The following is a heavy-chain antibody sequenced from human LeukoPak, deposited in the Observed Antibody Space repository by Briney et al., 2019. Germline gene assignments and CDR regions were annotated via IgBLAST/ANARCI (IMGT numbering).Heavy chain of an antibody. CDR3: ARGRGSGGNRYYYYGMDV. D-gene: IGHD2-15*01. V-gene: IGHV4-34*01. Sequence: PSETLSLTCAVYGGSFSGYYWSWIRQPPGKGLEWIGEINRSGSTNYNPSLKSRVTISVDTSKNQFSLKLSSVTAADTAVYYCARGRGSGGNRYYYYGMDVWGQGTTVTVSS. J-gene: IGHJ6*02. CDR2: INRSGST. CDR1: GGSFSGYY.